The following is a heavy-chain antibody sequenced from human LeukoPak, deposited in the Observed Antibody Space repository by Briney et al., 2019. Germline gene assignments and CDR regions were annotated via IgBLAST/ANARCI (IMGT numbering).Heavy chain of an antibody. CDR1: GGSISSSSYY. CDR2: IYYSGST. V-gene: IGHV4-39*01. D-gene: IGHD2-2*01. Sequence: SETLSLTCTVSGGSISSSSYYWGWIRQPPGKGLEWIVSIYYSGSTSYNPSLKSRVTISVDTSKNQFSLKLSSVTAADTAVYYCASGVPSWFDPWGQGTLVTVSS. J-gene: IGHJ5*02. CDR3: ASGVPSWFDP.